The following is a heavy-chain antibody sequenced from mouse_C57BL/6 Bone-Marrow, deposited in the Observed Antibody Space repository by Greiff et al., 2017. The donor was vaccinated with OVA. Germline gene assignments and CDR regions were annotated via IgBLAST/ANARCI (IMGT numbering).Heavy chain of an antibody. J-gene: IGHJ4*01. D-gene: IGHD2-14*01. Sequence: VMLVESGAELVRPGASVKLSCKASGYTFTDYYINWVKQRPGQGLEWIARIYPGSGNTYYNEKFKGKATLTAEKSSSTAYMQLSSLTSEDSAVYFCARWGVPLYAMDYWGQGTSVTVSS. CDR3: ARWGVPLYAMDY. CDR1: GYTFTDYY. V-gene: IGHV1-76*01. CDR2: IYPGSGNT.